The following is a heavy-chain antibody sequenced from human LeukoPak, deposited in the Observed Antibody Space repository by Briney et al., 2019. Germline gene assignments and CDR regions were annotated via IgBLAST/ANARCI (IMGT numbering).Heavy chain of an antibody. Sequence: GGSLRLSCVASGFTFSGNAMSWVRQAPGKGLEWVSGIGGTGGSTYYADSVKGRFTISRDNSKNTLYLQMNSLRAEDTAVYYCAKGGLGAGKRVPFDYWGQGTLVTVSS. V-gene: IGHV3-23*01. CDR3: AKGGLGAGKRVPFDY. CDR1: GFTFSGNA. J-gene: IGHJ4*02. CDR2: IGGTGGST. D-gene: IGHD4/OR15-4a*01.